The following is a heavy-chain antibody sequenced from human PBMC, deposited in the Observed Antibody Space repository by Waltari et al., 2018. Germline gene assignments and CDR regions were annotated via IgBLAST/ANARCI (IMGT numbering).Heavy chain of an antibody. J-gene: IGHJ4*02. CDR1: GFTFSSYT. CDR2: ISSGSSYI. CDR3: AREWGVMVGTAGFYFDY. D-gene: IGHD2-15*01. V-gene: IGHV3-21*01. Sequence: EVQLVGSGGGLVKPGGSLRLSCAASGFTFSSYTLNWVRQAPGKGVGWVSSISSGSSYIYYEDSVKGRFTISRDNAKNSLYLQMNSLRVEDTAVYYCAREWGVMVGTAGFYFDYWGQGALVTVSS.